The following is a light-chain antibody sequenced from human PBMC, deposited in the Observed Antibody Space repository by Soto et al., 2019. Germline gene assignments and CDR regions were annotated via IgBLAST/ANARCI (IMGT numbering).Light chain of an antibody. CDR1: QGISTY. J-gene: IGKJ1*01. V-gene: IGKV1-27*01. Sequence: DIQMTQSPSSLSASVGDRVTITCRASQGISTYLVWYQQKPGTVPKLLIFAASTLQSGVPPRFSGSGSGTDFTLTISSLEPEDFATYYCQKYNGAPLTFGQGTKVEIK. CDR3: QKYNGAPLT. CDR2: AAS.